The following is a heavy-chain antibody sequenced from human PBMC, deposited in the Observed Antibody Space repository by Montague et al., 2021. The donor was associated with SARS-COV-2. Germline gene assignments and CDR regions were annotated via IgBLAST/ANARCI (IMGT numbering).Heavy chain of an antibody. CDR2: INHSGSI. Sequence: SETLSLTCAVYSGSFSDYYWTWIRQPPGKGLEWIGEINHSGSINYNPSLKSRVSMSVDTSKNQLSLKLTSVTAADTAVYYCARGAPTITMIVVVFTGAGWYFDLWGRGTLVTVSS. CDR3: ARGAPTITMIVVVFTGAGWYFDL. J-gene: IGHJ2*01. V-gene: IGHV4-34*01. CDR1: SGSFSDYY. D-gene: IGHD3-22*01.